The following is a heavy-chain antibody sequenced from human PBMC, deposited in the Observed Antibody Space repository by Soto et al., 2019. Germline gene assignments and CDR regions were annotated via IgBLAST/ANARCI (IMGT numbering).Heavy chain of an antibody. CDR3: ARGGGYDSTVYYYAY. V-gene: IGHV1-69*06. J-gene: IGHJ4*02. D-gene: IGHD3-22*01. Sequence: QVQLVQSGAEVRKPGSSVRVSCKASGGSFNRHTISWVRQAPGQGLEWMGGIIPIFGTANHAQKFQGRVTIMGDKSTTTVKMEWSSLRSDDTAIYYWARGGGYDSTVYYYAYWGQGPLVTVSS. CDR2: IIPIFGTA. CDR1: GGSFNRHT.